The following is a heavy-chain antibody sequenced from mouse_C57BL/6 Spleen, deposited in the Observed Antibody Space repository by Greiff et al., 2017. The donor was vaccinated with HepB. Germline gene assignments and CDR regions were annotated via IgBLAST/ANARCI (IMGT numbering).Heavy chain of an antibody. CDR3: TTVVGGY. CDR1: GFNIKDDY. Sequence: EVQLQQSGAELVRPGASVKLSCTASGFNIKDDYMHWVKQRPEQGLEWIGWIDPENGDTEYASKFQGKATITADPSSNTAYLQLSSLTSEDTAVYYCTTVVGGYWGQGTTLTVSS. J-gene: IGHJ2*01. V-gene: IGHV14-4*01. D-gene: IGHD1-1*01. CDR2: IDPENGDT.